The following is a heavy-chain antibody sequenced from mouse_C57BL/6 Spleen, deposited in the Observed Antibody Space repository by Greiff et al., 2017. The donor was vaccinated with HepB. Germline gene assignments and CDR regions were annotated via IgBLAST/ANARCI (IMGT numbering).Heavy chain of an antibody. D-gene: IGHD4-1*01. Sequence: DVQLQESGPGLVKPSQSLSLTCSVTGYSITSGYYWNWIRQFPGNKLEWMGYISYDGSNNYNPSLKNRISITRDTSKNQFFLKLNSVTTEDTATYYCASTGTEYYFDYWGQGTTLTVSS. CDR3: ASTGTEYYFDY. CDR1: GYSITSGYY. J-gene: IGHJ2*01. V-gene: IGHV3-6*01. CDR2: ISYDGSN.